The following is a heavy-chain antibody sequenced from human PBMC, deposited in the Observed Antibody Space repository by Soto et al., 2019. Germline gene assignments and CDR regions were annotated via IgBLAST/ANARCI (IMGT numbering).Heavy chain of an antibody. CDR1: GYTFTNYG. CDR2: ISGYNGNT. CDR3: ARKGQAPYYYYGMDV. V-gene: IGHV1-18*01. J-gene: IGHJ6*02. Sequence: QVQVVQSGDEVKKPGASVKVSCKASGYTFTNYGFSWVRQAPGQGLEWMGWISGYNGNTKYAEKFQGRVTMTTDTSTSKDHMELRSLRSDDTAVYYCARKGQAPYYYYGMDVWGQGTAVTVSS.